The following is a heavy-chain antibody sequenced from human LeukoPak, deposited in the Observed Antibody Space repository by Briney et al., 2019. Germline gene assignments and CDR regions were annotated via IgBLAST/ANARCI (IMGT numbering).Heavy chain of an antibody. V-gene: IGHV4-61*09. CDR2: FYSSTRT. Sequence: SQTLSLTCTVSGDSLTSGSRYWSWIRQPAGKGLEWIGHFYSSTRTTYNPSLESRVTISGDTAKNQFSLKLDSVTAADTAVYVCARCMSELDYGDYAYYYHMDVWGKGTTVTVSS. CDR3: ARCMSELDYGDYAYYYHMDV. J-gene: IGHJ6*04. CDR1: GDSLTSGSRY. D-gene: IGHD4-17*01.